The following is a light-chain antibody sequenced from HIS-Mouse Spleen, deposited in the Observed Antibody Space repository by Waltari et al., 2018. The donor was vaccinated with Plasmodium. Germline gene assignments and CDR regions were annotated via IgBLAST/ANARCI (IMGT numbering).Light chain of an antibody. CDR1: QGVSSN. J-gene: IGKJ1*01. V-gene: IGKV3-15*01. Sequence: EIVMTQSPATLSVSPGERATLSCRASQGVSSNLAWYQQKPGQAPRLLIDGASTRATGIPARFSGSGSGTEFTLTISSMQSEDFAVYYRQQYNNWPRGTFGQGTKVEIK. CDR3: QQYNNWPRGT. CDR2: GAS.